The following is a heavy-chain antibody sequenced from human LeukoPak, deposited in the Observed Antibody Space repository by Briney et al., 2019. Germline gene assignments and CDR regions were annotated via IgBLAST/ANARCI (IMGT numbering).Heavy chain of an antibody. CDR3: ARYDTVTSHFDY. CDR1: GFTFSTYT. CDR2: ISSSSSNI. Sequence: GGSLRLSCAASGFTFSTYTMNWVRQAPGKGREWVSYISSSSSNIFYADSVKGRFTISRDNAKNSLYLQMNSLRAEDTAVYYCARYDTVTSHFDYWGQGTLVTVSS. J-gene: IGHJ4*02. V-gene: IGHV3-48*01. D-gene: IGHD4-11*01.